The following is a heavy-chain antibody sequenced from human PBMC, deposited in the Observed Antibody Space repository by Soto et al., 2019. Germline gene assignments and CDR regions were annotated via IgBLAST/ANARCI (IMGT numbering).Heavy chain of an antibody. V-gene: IGHV4-31*03. CDR1: GGSISSGGYY. CDR3: ARDGRSSSHYYYYGMDV. J-gene: IGHJ6*02. D-gene: IGHD6-13*01. CDR2: IYYSGST. Sequence: PSETLSLTCTVSGGSISSGGYYWSWIRQHPGKGLEWIGYIYYSGSTYYNPSLKSRVTISVDTSKNQFSLKLSSVTAADTAVYYCARDGRSSSHYYYYGMDVWGQGTTVTV.